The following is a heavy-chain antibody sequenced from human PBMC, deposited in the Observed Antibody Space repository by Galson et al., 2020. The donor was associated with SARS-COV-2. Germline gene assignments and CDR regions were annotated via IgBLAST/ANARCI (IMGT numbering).Heavy chain of an antibody. CDR1: GLSFNNYY. CDR2: INHRGST. V-gene: IGHV4-34*01. CDR3: VRGAEERRIIVVVPYYYAYMAV. J-gene: IGHJ6*03. Sequence: SGSLSLSCAVYGLSFNNYYLTWIRQSPGKGLQWIGEINHRGSTNYDPSPLGRVSMSLDTSKNQFSLRLSTVTAADTPVYYCVRGAEERRIIVVVPYYYAYMAVWGEGTAVTVSS. D-gene: IGHD2-2*01.